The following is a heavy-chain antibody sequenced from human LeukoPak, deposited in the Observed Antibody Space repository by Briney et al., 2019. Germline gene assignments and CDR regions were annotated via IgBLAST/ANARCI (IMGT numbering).Heavy chain of an antibody. CDR3: ARDRMRTTAKHTYYYYGMDV. J-gene: IGHJ6*02. CDR2: IIPILGIA. D-gene: IGHD4-11*01. Sequence: ASVKVSCKASGGTFSSYAISWVRQAPGQGLEWMGRIIPILGIANYAQKFQGRVTITADKSTSTAYMELSSLRSEDTAVYYCARDRMRTTAKHTYYYYGMDVWGQGTTVTVSS. CDR1: GGTFSSYA. V-gene: IGHV1-69*04.